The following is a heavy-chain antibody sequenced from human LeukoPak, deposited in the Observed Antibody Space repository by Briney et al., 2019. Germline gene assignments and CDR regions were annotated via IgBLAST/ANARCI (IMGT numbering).Heavy chain of an antibody. CDR2: ITSTSTYI. CDR1: GFTFSSYN. J-gene: IGHJ6*02. D-gene: IGHD6-6*01. CDR3: AKERPHGMDV. Sequence: GGSLRLSCTGCGFTFSSYNMNWVRQAPGKGLEWVSTITSTSTYIAYADSVKGRFTISRDNADNSVYLQMNSLRADDTAIYYCAKERPHGMDVWGQGTSVTVSS. V-gene: IGHV3-21*01.